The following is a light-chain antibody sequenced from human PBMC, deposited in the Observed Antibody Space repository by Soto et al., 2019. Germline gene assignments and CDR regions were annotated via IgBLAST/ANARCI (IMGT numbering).Light chain of an antibody. CDR1: SSDVGGYDY. CDR3: SSYTSRDPLGV. Sequence: QSVLTQPASVSGSLGQSITISCTGTSSDVGGYDYVSWYQQHPGKAPKLIIYEVRNRPSGVSNRFSGAKSGNRASLTISGLQAEDEAEYHCSSYTSRDPLGVFGGGTKLTVL. V-gene: IGLV2-14*01. J-gene: IGLJ3*02. CDR2: EVR.